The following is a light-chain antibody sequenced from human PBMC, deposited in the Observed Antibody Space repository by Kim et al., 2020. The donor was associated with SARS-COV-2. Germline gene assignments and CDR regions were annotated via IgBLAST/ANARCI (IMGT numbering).Light chain of an antibody. J-gene: IGLJ3*02. V-gene: IGLV1-44*01. CDR3: AGWYESRKGPV. CDR1: STNIGSNT. CDR2: CNN. Sequence: QSVLTQPPSASGTPGQRVTISCSGSSTNIGSNTENWYQQLPGTTPKLLIYCNNQRPSAVPDRFSGSMSGTSASLAISGLQSEDEADYYCAGWYESRKGPVFGGGTQLTVL.